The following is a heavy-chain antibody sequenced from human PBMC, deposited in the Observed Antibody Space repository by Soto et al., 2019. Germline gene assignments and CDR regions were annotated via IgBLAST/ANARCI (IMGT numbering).Heavy chain of an antibody. V-gene: IGHV4-31*03. CDR1: GGSINSGGYY. D-gene: IGHD6-13*01. CDR2: IFYSGST. J-gene: IGHJ4*02. CDR3: ARGYLQSGYSTSWVFYY. Sequence: QVQLQESGPGLVKPSQTLSLICTVSGGSINSGGYYWNWIRQHPGKGLEWIGYIFYSGSTYYNPFLRSRVTISADSSENQFSLNLSSVTAADTAVYFCARGYLQSGYSTSWVFYYWGQGNLVNVSS.